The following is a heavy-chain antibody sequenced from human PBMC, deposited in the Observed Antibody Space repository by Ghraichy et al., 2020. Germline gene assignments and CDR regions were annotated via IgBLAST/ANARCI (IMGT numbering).Heavy chain of an antibody. Sequence: GESLNISCKGSGYSFTSYWIGWVRQMPGKGLEWMGIIYPGDSDTRYSPSFQGQVTISADKSISTAYLQWSSLKASDTAMYYCARRSVLTGYTFEVQHLYYFDYWGQGTLVTVSS. V-gene: IGHV5-51*01. D-gene: IGHD3-9*01. J-gene: IGHJ4*02. CDR1: GYSFTSYW. CDR3: ARRSVLTGYTFEVQHLYYFDY. CDR2: IYPGDSDT.